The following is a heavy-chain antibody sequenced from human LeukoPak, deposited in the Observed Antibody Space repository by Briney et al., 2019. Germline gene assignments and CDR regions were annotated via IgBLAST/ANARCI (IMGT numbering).Heavy chain of an antibody. V-gene: IGHV3-23*01. Sequence: GGSLRLSCAASGFTFSSHAMSWVRQAPGKGLEWVSAISGSGGSTYYADSVKGRFTISRDNSKNTLYLQMNSLRAEDTAVYYCARGSFSGSTGTPTRGFGYWGEGTLVTVSS. J-gene: IGHJ4*02. CDR2: ISGSGGST. D-gene: IGHD1-1*01. CDR1: GFTFSSHA. CDR3: ARGSFSGSTGTPTRGFGY.